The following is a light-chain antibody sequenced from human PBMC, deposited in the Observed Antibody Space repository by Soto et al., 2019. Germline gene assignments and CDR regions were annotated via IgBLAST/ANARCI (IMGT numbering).Light chain of an antibody. CDR2: GAS. CDR3: QQYNNWPLLT. V-gene: IGKV3-20*01. CDR1: QTVNNNY. J-gene: IGKJ4*01. Sequence: ELVLTQSPGTLSLSPGERATLSCRASQTVNNNYLAWYQQIPGQAPRLLISGASGRATGTPDRFSGSASGTDFTLTISRLEPEDFAVYYCQQYNNWPLLTFGGGTKVDIK.